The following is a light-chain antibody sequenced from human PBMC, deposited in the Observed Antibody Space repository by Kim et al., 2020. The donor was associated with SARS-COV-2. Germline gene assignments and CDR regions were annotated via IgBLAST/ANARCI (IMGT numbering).Light chain of an antibody. CDR1: QSANSN. V-gene: IGKV3-15*01. CDR3: QQYDKWPLT. CDR2: DAS. J-gene: IGKJ4*01. Sequence: VSPGDRATLSCRASQSANSNLAWYQQKPGQAPRLLIYDASTRATDIPARFSGSGSGTDFTLTISCLQSEDFAVYYCQQYDKWPLTFGGGTKVDIK.